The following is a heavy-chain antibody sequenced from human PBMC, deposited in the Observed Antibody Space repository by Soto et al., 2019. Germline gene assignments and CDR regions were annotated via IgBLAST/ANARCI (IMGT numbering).Heavy chain of an antibody. D-gene: IGHD6-6*01. V-gene: IGHV1-69*13. Sequence: SVKGSCKASGGTLISYAISWVRQAPGQGLEWMGGIIPIFGTANYAQKFQGRVTITADESTSTAYMELSSLRSEDTAVYYCARDGIAARPIAWFDPWGQGTLVTVSS. J-gene: IGHJ5*02. CDR3: ARDGIAARPIAWFDP. CDR1: GGTLISYA. CDR2: IIPIFGTA.